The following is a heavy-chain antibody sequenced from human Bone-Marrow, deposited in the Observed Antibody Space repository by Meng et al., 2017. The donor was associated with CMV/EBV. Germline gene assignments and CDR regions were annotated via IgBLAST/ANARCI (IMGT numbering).Heavy chain of an antibody. CDR2: ISSSSSTI. CDR3: ARDGPYSSSWEPHDAFDI. Sequence: GGSLRLSCAASGFTFSSYSMNWVRQAPGKGLEWVSYISSSSSTIYYADSVKGRVTISRDNAKNSLYLQMNSLRAEDTAVYYCARDGPYSSSWEPHDAFDIWGQGTMVTVSS. D-gene: IGHD6-13*01. J-gene: IGHJ3*02. V-gene: IGHV3-48*04. CDR1: GFTFSSYS.